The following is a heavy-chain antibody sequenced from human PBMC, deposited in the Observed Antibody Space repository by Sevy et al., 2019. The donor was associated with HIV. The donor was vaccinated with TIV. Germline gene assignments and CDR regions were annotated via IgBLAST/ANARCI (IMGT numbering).Heavy chain of an antibody. Sequence: SETLSLTCAVYGGSFSGYYWSWIRQPPGKGLEWIGEINHSGSTNYNPSLKSRVTISVDTSKNQFSLKLSSVTAADTAVYYCARHCSSASCSHAFDIWGQGTMVTVS. D-gene: IGHD2-2*01. CDR2: INHSGST. CDR3: ARHCSSASCSHAFDI. V-gene: IGHV4-34*01. CDR1: GGSFSGYY. J-gene: IGHJ3*02.